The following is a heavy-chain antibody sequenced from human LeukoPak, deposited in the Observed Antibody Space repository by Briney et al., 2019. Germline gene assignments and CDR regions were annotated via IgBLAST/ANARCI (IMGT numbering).Heavy chain of an antibody. J-gene: IGHJ3*02. CDR3: AKDHHCSGTSCYAFDI. V-gene: IGHV1-8*01. CDR1: GYAFTNYA. D-gene: IGHD2-2*01. Sequence: SLKVSCKTSGYAFTNYAITWVRQPPGQGLEWMGWIRTYNGDTNYAPKLQGRVTMTRNTSISTAYMELSSLRSEDTAVYYCAKDHHCSGTSCYAFDIWGQGTMVTVSS. CDR2: IRTYNGDT.